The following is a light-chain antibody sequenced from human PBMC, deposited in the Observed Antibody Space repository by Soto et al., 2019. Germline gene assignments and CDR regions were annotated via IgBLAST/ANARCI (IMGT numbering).Light chain of an antibody. CDR3: QHYGSSLSIT. V-gene: IGKV3-20*01. J-gene: IGKJ5*01. CDR1: QSIGSSY. Sequence: EIVLTQSPGTLSLSPGERATLSCRASQSIGSSYLAWYQQKPGQAPRLLIYGASSRASGFPNRFSGSGSGTDFTLTISILESEDFAVYYCQHYGSSLSITFGQGTRLEIK. CDR2: GAS.